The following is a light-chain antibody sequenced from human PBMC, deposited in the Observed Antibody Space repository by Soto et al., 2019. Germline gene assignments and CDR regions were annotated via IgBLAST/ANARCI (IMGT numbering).Light chain of an antibody. Sequence: ATLSCRASQGIGDTLAWYQHKPGQAPRLLIYDASNRAAGIPDRFSGSGSGTDFTLTIRRLAPEDFAVYYCQHYGSSPPVTFGQGTKVDI. V-gene: IGKV3-20*01. CDR2: DAS. J-gene: IGKJ1*01. CDR3: QHYGSSPPVT. CDR1: QGIGDT.